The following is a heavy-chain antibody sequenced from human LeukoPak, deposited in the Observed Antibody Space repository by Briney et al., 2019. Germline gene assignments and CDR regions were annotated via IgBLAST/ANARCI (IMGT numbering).Heavy chain of an antibody. CDR3: ARGGGDCGGDCYSGDY. CDR2: IYTSGST. Sequence: SETLSLTCTVSGGSISSGSYYWSRIRQPAGKGLEWIGRIYTSGSTNYNPSLKSRVTISVDTSKNQFSLKLSSVTAADTAVYYCARGGGDCGGDCYSGDYWGQGTLVTVSS. CDR1: GGSISSGSYY. J-gene: IGHJ4*02. V-gene: IGHV4-61*02. D-gene: IGHD2-21*02.